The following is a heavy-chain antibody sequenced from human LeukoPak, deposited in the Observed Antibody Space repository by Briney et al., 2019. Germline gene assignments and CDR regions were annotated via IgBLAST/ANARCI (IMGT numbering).Heavy chain of an antibody. J-gene: IGHJ4*02. D-gene: IGHD4-17*01. Sequence: SETLSLTCTVSGGSISSYYWSWIRQPPGKGLEWIGYIYYSGSTDYNPSLKSRVTISVDTSKNQFSLKLSSVTAADTAVYYCARAYGDYVIDYWGQGTLVTVSS. CDR1: GGSISSYY. CDR2: IYYSGST. V-gene: IGHV4-59*01. CDR3: ARAYGDYVIDY.